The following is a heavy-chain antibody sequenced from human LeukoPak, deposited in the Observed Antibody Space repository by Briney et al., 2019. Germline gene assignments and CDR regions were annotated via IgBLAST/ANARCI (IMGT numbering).Heavy chain of an antibody. D-gene: IGHD6-19*01. CDR2: INHSGST. Sequence: SETLSLTCAVYGGSFSGYYWSWIRRPPGKGLEWIGEINHSGSTNYNPSLKSRVTISVDTSKNQFSLKLSSVTAADTAVYYCARGKQWLVPGTDAFDIWGQGTMVTVSS. V-gene: IGHV4-34*01. CDR3: ARGKQWLVPGTDAFDI. CDR1: GGSFSGYY. J-gene: IGHJ3*02.